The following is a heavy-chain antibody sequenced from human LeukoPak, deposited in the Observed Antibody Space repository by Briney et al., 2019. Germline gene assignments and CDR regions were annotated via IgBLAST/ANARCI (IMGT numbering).Heavy chain of an antibody. J-gene: IGHJ4*02. D-gene: IGHD4-17*01. Sequence: TGGSLRLSCSASGFTSSSFAMHWVRQAPGKGLESVSAISSNGRSTYYADSVKGRFTISRDNSKNTLYLQMSSLRAEDTAVYYCVLTPYGASYGGYWGQGTLVTVSS. CDR1: GFTSSSFA. CDR2: ISSNGRST. CDR3: VLTPYGASYGGY. V-gene: IGHV3-64D*06.